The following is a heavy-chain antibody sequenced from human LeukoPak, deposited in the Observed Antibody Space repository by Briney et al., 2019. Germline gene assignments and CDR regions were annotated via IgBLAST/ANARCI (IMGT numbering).Heavy chain of an antibody. Sequence: SETLSLTCTVSGVSISSSNSYWGWIRQPPGKGLEWIGSIYYSGNTYYNASVKSRVTISIDSSKNQFSLMLSSVTAADTAVYNCARQTGSGLFTLPGGQGTLVTVSS. V-gene: IGHV4-39*01. CDR3: ARQTGSGLFTLP. D-gene: IGHD3/OR15-3a*01. J-gene: IGHJ4*02. CDR1: GVSISSSNSY. CDR2: IYYSGNT.